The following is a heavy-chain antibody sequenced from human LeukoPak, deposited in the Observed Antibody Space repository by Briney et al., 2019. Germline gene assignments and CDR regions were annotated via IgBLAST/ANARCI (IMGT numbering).Heavy chain of an antibody. Sequence: PGRSLRLSCTASGFTFGDYAMSWVRQAPGKGLEWVGLIRSKAYGGTTEYAASVKGRFTISRDDSKSIAYLQMNSLKTEDTAVYYCTREGDSSGWYVDYWGQGTLVAVSS. V-gene: IGHV3-49*04. CDR3: TREGDSSGWYVDY. J-gene: IGHJ4*02. D-gene: IGHD6-19*01. CDR2: IRSKAYGGTT. CDR1: GFTFGDYA.